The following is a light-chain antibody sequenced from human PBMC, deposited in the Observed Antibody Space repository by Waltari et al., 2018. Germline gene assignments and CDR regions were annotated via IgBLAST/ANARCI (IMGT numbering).Light chain of an antibody. CDR3: HQRNNWPLT. CDR2: DAS. V-gene: IGKV3-11*01. CDR1: QSIDNY. Sequence: EIVLTQSPATLSLSPGERATLSCRASQSIDNYLAWYQQKPGQVPRLLIYDASNRATGIPARFSGSRSGADFTLTISSLEPEDFAVYYCHQRNNWPLTFGGGTKVEIK. J-gene: IGKJ4*01.